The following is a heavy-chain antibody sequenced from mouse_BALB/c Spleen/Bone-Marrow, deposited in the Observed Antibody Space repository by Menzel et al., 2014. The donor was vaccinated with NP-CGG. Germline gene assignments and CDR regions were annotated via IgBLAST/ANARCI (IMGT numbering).Heavy chain of an antibody. CDR2: INPSNGGT. D-gene: IGHD2-4*01. CDR3: TRSTMITYFDY. Sequence: VQRVESGAELVKPGASVKLSCKASGYTFTSYYMYWVKQRPGQGLEWIGEINPSNGGTNFNEKFKSKATLTVDKSSSTAYMQLSSLTSEDSAVYYCTRSTMITYFDYWGQGTTLTVS. CDR1: GYTFTSYY. V-gene: IGHV1S81*02. J-gene: IGHJ2*01.